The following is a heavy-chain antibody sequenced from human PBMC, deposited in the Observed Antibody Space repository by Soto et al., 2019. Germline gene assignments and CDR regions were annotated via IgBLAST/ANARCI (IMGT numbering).Heavy chain of an antibody. CDR1: GFTFSSYA. CDR2: ISGSGGST. Sequence: GGSLRLSCAASGFTFSSYAMSWVRQAPGKGLEWVSAISGSGGSTYYADSVKGRFTISRDNSKNTLYLQMNSLRAEDTAVYYCAKAHEWGAWGIAAAGTLDNYYGMDVWGQGTTVTVSS. J-gene: IGHJ6*02. CDR3: AKAHEWGAWGIAAAGTLDNYYGMDV. D-gene: IGHD6-13*01. V-gene: IGHV3-23*01.